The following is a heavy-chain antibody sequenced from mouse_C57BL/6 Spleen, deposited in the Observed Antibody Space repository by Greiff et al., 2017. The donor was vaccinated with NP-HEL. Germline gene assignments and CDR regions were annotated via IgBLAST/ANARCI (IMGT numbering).Heavy chain of an antibody. D-gene: IGHD1-1*01. J-gene: IGHJ4*01. CDR1: GFTFSDYG. Sequence: EVKLVESGGGLVKPGGSLKLSCAASGFTFSDYGMHWVRQAPEKGLEWVAYISSGSSTIYYADTVKGRFTISRDNAKNTLFLQMTSLRSEDTAMYDCARSYGSSYGAMDYWGHGTSVTVSS. CDR2: ISSGSSTI. CDR3: ARSYGSSYGAMDY. V-gene: IGHV5-17*01.